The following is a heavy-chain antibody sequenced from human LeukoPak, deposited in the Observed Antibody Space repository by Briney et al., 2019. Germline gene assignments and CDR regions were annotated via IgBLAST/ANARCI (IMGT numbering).Heavy chain of an antibody. CDR1: GFTFSSYA. CDR2: ISYDGSNK. V-gene: IGHV3-30-3*01. Sequence: GGSLRLSCAASGFTFSSYAMHWVRQAPGKGLEWVAVISYDGSNKYYADSVKGRFTISRDNSKNTLYLQINSLRAEDTAVYYCAKGGVTYYDFWSGYPYHDAFDIWGQGTMVTVSS. D-gene: IGHD3-3*01. CDR3: AKGGVTYYDFWSGYPYHDAFDI. J-gene: IGHJ3*02.